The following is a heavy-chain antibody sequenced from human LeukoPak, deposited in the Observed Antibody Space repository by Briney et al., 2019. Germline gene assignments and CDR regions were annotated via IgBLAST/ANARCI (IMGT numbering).Heavy chain of an antibody. V-gene: IGHV3-30-3*01. CDR3: ARDRSSGYTLDY. Sequence: GGSLRLSCAASGFTFSSYAMHWVRQAPGKGLEWVAVIPYDGSNKYYADSVKGRFTISRDNSKNTLYLQMNSLRAEDTAVYYCARDRSSGYTLDYWGQGTLVTVSS. D-gene: IGHD6-19*01. CDR1: GFTFSSYA. J-gene: IGHJ4*02. CDR2: IPYDGSNK.